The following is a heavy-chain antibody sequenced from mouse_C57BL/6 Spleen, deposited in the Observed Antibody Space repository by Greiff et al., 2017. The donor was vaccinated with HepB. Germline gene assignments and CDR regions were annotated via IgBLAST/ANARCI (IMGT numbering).Heavy chain of an antibody. Sequence: QVQLQQSGAELVKPGASVKLSCKASGYTFTEYTIHWVKQRSGQGLEWIGWFYPGSGSIKYNEKFKDKATLTADKSSSTVYMELSRLTSEDSAVYFCARHAVGYYYGSSQDYYYAMDYWGQGTSVTVSS. V-gene: IGHV1-62-2*01. J-gene: IGHJ4*01. CDR1: GYTFTEYT. D-gene: IGHD1-1*01. CDR2: FYPGSGSI. CDR3: ARHAVGYYYGSSQDYYYAMDY.